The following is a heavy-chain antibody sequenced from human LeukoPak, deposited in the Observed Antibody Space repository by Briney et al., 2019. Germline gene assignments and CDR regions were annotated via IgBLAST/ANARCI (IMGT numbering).Heavy chain of an antibody. D-gene: IGHD2/OR15-2a*01. Sequence: SEPLSLTCTVSGGAISTNGYYWGWIRQPPGKGLEWIGSLYHLGSTYYNASLKSRVTMSVDTSQSQFSLRLISVTAADTAVYYCAGLLSDKRGFGYWGQGTLVTVSS. CDR2: LYHLGST. CDR3: AGLLSDKRGFGY. CDR1: GGAISTNGYY. J-gene: IGHJ4*02. V-gene: IGHV4-39*01.